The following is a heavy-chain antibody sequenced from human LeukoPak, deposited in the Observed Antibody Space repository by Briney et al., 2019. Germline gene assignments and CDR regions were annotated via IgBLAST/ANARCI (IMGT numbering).Heavy chain of an antibody. CDR2: IYHSGNT. D-gene: IGHD6-13*01. CDR3: ARVHSGEFDY. CDR1: SYSISSGNY. J-gene: IGHJ4*02. V-gene: IGHV4-38-2*02. Sequence: SETLSLTCTVSSYSISSGNYWGWIRQPPGKGLDWIGSIYHSGNTYYNPSLKSRVTISLDTSENQFSLKVSSVTAADTAVYYCARVHSGEFDYWGQGTLVTVSS.